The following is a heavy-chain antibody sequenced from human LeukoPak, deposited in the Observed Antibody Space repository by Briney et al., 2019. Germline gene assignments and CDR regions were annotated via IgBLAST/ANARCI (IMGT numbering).Heavy chain of an antibody. CDR2: IWYDGSNK. V-gene: IGHV3-33*01. D-gene: IGHD3-3*01. CDR1: GLTFSSYG. J-gene: IGHJ6*03. CDR3: ARDSYDFWSGVRYYYMDV. Sequence: GGSLRLSCAASGLTFSSYGMHWVRQAPGKGLEGVAVIWYDGSNKYYADSVKGRFTISRDNSKNTLYLQMNSLRAEDTAVYYCARDSYDFWSGVRYYYMDVWGKGTTVTVSS.